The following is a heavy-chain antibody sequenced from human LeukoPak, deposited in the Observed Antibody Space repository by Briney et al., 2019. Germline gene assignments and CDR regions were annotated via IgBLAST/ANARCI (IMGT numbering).Heavy chain of an antibody. J-gene: IGHJ4*02. V-gene: IGHV4-4*02. D-gene: IGHD3-10*01. CDR1: GGSISSSNW. CDR3: ASTPQDYGSGSYYD. Sequence: SETLSLTCAVSGGSISSSNWWSWVRQPPGKGLEWIGEIYHSGSTNYNPSLKSRVTTSVDKSKNQFSLKLSSVTAADTAVYYCASTPQDYGSGSYYDWGQGTLVTVSS. CDR2: IYHSGST.